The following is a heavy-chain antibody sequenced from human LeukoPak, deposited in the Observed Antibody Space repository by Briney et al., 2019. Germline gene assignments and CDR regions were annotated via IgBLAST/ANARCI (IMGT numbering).Heavy chain of an antibody. J-gene: IGHJ6*03. CDR3: ARRPSITMVRGARTNYYYYMDV. V-gene: IGHV1-24*01. CDR2: FDPEDGET. CDR1: GYTLTELS. D-gene: IGHD3-10*01. Sequence: ASVKVSCKVSGYTLTELSMHWVRQAPGKGLEWMGGFDPEDGETIYAQKFQGRVTITRNTSISTAYMELSSLRSEDTAVYYCARRPSITMVRGARTNYYYYMDVWGKGTTVTVSS.